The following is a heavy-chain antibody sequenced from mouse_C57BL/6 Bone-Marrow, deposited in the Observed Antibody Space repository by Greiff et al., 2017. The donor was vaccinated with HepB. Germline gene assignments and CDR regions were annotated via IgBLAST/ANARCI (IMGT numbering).Heavy chain of an antibody. Sequence: VQVVESGAELARPGASVKLSCKASGYTFTSYGISWVKQRTGQGLEWIGEIYPRSGNTYYNEKFKGKATLTADKSSSTAYMELRSLTSEDSAVYFCAYGTRFDYWGQGTTLTVSS. CDR3: AYGTRFDY. V-gene: IGHV1-81*01. J-gene: IGHJ2*01. CDR1: GYTFTSYG. D-gene: IGHD1-1*01. CDR2: IYPRSGNT.